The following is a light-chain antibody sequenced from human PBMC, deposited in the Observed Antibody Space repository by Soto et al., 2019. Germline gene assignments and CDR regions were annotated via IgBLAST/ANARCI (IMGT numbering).Light chain of an antibody. Sequence: DIQMTQSPSSLSASVGDRVTITCRASQSISSYLNWYQQKPGKAPKLLIYAASSLQSGVPSRFSGSGSGTDFTLTISSLQPEDCATYYCQQSYSTLWTFGQGTNVEIK. CDR1: QSISSY. J-gene: IGKJ1*01. V-gene: IGKV1-39*01. CDR2: AAS. CDR3: QQSYSTLWT.